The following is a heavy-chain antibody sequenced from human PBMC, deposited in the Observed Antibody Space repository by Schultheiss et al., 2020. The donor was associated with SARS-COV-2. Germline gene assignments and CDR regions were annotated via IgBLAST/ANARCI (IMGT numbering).Heavy chain of an antibody. D-gene: IGHD1-20*01. CDR1: GFTFSSYG. CDR2: ISYDGSNK. Sequence: GESLKISCAASGFTFSSYGMHWVRQAPGKGLEWVAVISYDGSNKYYADSVKGRFTISRDNSKNTLYLQMNSLRAEDTAVYYCAKGEFSITGTYGMDVWGQGTTVTVS. J-gene: IGHJ6*02. CDR3: AKGEFSITGTYGMDV. V-gene: IGHV3-30*18.